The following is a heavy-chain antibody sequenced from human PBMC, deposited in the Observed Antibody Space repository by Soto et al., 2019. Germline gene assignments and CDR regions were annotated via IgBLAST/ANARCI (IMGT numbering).Heavy chain of an antibody. CDR2: IDPKSGGT. V-gene: IGHV1-2*02. D-gene: IGHD6-6*01. CDR1: GPTFIAYY. Sequence: QLVQSGAEVKKPGASVRVSCKTSGPTFIAYYIHWVRQAPGQGLEWMGCIDPKSGGTTYEQKFLGRVTMTRDTSINTAYMDLNRLTSDDTAVYYCARVSADVPEWGEGTLITVSS. J-gene: IGHJ4*02. CDR3: ARVSADVPE.